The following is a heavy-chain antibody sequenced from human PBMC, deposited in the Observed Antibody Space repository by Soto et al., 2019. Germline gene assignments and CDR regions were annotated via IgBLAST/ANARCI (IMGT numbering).Heavy chain of an antibody. CDR3: PRGSEYSSGYVPLDS. V-gene: IGHV3-48*02. Sequence: PWGSLRLSCASSVFTFSSYIMSWVRLAPGKGLQWVSFISSTSSTIHYADSVKGRFTISRDNANNSLFLQMSSLRDEDTAVYYCPRGSEYSSGYVPLDSWRQGAKVTVSS. CDR1: VFTFSSYI. D-gene: IGHD5-18*01. CDR2: ISSTSSTI. J-gene: IGHJ4*02.